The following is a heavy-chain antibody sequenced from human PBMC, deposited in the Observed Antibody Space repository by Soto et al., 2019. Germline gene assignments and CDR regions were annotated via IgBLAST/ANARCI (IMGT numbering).Heavy chain of an antibody. V-gene: IGHV3-30*09. Sequence: QVQLVESGGGVVQPGRSLRLSCGGSGFSFSNYGLHWVRQAPGKGLEWVAVISHDGNSQYYADSVKGRFAISRDNSKNPLSLQMNSLRTEDTGLYYCARDYGVQGYCSSSSCSFDSWGQGTLVTVSS. CDR3: ARDYGVQGYCSSSSCSFDS. J-gene: IGHJ4*02. CDR2: ISHDGNSQ. CDR1: GFSFSNYG. D-gene: IGHD2-2*01.